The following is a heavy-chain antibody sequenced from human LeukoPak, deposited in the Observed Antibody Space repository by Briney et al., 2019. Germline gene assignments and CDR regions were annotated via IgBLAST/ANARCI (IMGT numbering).Heavy chain of an antibody. CDR2: IYYSGST. Sequence: SETPSLTCTVSGGSISSYYWSWIRQPPGKGLEWIGYIYYSGSTNYNPSLKSRVTISVDTSKNQFSLKLSSVTAADTAVYYCARQGNRGGWFDPWGQGTLVTVSS. CDR1: GGSISSYY. D-gene: IGHD6-25*01. CDR3: ARQGNRGGWFDP. V-gene: IGHV4-59*08. J-gene: IGHJ5*02.